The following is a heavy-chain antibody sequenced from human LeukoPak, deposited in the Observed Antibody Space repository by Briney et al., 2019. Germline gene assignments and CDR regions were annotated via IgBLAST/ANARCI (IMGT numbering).Heavy chain of an antibody. D-gene: IGHD4-17*01. CDR2: INPNSGGT. V-gene: IGHV1-2*06. CDR1: GYTFTVYY. J-gene: IGHJ3*02. Sequence: ASVKVSCTASGYTFTVYYMHWVRQAPGQGLEWMGRINPNSGGTNYAQKFQGRVTMTRDTSISTAYMELSRLRSDDTAVYYCATYGDSHAFDIWGQGTMVTVSS. CDR3: ATYGDSHAFDI.